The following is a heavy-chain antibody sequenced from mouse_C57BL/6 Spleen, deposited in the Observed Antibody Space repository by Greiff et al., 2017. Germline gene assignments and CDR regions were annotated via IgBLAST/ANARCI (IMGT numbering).Heavy chain of an antibody. D-gene: IGHD3-3*01. J-gene: IGHJ2*01. CDR3: ARHRRDEGFFDY. CDR1: GFSLTSYG. Sequence: QVQLKQSGPGLVAPSQSLSITCTVSGFSLTSYGVHWVRQPPGKGLEWLVVIWSDGSTTYNSALKSRLSISKDNSKSQVFLKMNSLQTDDTAMYYCARHRRDEGFFDYWGQGTTLTVSS. CDR2: IWSDGST. V-gene: IGHV2-6-1*01.